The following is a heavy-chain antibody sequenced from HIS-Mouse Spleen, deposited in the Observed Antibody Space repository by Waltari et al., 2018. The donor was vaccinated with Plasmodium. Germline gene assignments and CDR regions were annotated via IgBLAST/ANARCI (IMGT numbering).Heavy chain of an antibody. CDR1: GGSFCGYY. D-gene: IGHD6-19*01. Sequence: QVQLQQWGAGLLKPSETLSLTCAVYGGSFCGYYWSWIRQPPGKGLEWIGEINHSGSTNYNPSLKSRVTISVDTSKNQFSLKLSSVTAADTAVYYCARGPGYSSGWYYFDYWGQGTLVTVSS. CDR3: ARGPGYSSGWYYFDY. J-gene: IGHJ4*02. CDR2: INHSGST. V-gene: IGHV4-34*01.